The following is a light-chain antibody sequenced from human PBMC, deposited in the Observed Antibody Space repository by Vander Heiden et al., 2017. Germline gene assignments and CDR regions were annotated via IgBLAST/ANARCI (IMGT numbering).Light chain of an antibody. J-gene: IGKJ1*01. CDR3: QQRSGWPGT. V-gene: IGKV3-11*01. Sequence: PGERATLSCRASQTVGSYLAWYQQKLGQAPRLLIHDASTRATGIPARFSGSGSGTDFTLTISSLEPEDFAVDYCQQRSGWPGTFGQGTKVEIK. CDR2: DAS. CDR1: QTVGSY.